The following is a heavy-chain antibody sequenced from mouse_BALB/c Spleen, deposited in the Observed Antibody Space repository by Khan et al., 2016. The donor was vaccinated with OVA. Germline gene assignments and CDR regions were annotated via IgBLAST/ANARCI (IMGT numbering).Heavy chain of an antibody. CDR1: GYTLTDYG. Sequence: QIQLVQSGPDLKKPGETVKISCKASGYTLTDYGMNWVKQTPGKGLKWMGWINTYTGEPTYADDFKGRFAFSLETSASTAYLQIINLKNEDTATXCCTRSQGNYVFAYWGQGTLVTVS. CDR3: TRSQGNYVFAY. J-gene: IGHJ3*01. D-gene: IGHD2-1*01. V-gene: IGHV9-3-1*01. CDR2: INTYTGEP.